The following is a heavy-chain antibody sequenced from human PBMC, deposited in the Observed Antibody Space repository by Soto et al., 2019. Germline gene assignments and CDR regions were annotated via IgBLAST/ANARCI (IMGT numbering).Heavy chain of an antibody. J-gene: IGHJ3*02. Sequence: ASVKVSCKVSGYTLTELSMHWVRHAPGKGLEWMGGFDPEDGETIYAQKFQGRVTMTEDTSTDTAYMELSSLRSEDTAVYYCATDLKAMIVVENAFEIWGQGTMVTVSS. CDR2: FDPEDGET. D-gene: IGHD3-22*01. CDR1: GYTLTELS. V-gene: IGHV1-24*01. CDR3: ATDLKAMIVVENAFEI.